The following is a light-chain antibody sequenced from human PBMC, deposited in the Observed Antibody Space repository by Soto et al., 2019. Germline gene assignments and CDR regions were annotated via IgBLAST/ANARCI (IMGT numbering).Light chain of an antibody. CDR1: SSDVGGYNY. Sequence: QSALTQPPSASGSPGQSVAISCTGTSSDVGGYNYVSWYQQHPGKAPKLMIYEVNKRPSGVPDRFSGSKSGNTASLTVSGLQAEDEADYYCSSYTGSSTLEVFGTGTKLTV. V-gene: IGLV2-8*01. CDR3: SSYTGSSTLEV. CDR2: EVN. J-gene: IGLJ1*01.